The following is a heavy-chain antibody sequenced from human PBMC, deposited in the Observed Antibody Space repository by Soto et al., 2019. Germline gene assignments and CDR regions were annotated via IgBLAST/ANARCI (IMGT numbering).Heavy chain of an antibody. CDR1: GFTFSSYS. D-gene: IGHD6-13*01. CDR2: ISSSSSYI. CDR3: ARGTAAAAFDI. J-gene: IGHJ3*02. Sequence: GGSLRLSCAASGFTFSSYSMNWVRQAPGKGLEWVSSISSSSSYIYYADSVKGRFTISRDNAKNSLYLQMNSLGAEDTAVYYCARGTAAAAFDIWGQGTMVTVSS. V-gene: IGHV3-21*01.